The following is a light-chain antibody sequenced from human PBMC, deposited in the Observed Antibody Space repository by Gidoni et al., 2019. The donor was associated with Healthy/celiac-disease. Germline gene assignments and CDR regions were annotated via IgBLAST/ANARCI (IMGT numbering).Light chain of an antibody. Sequence: EIVLTHSPATLSLSPGERATLPCRASQSVSSYLAWYQQKPGQAPRLLIYDASNRATGIPARFSGSGSGTDFTLTISSLENEDFAVYYCQQSSNWPPTFGPGTKVDIK. CDR1: QSVSSY. J-gene: IGKJ3*01. CDR2: DAS. V-gene: IGKV3-11*01. CDR3: QQSSNWPPT.